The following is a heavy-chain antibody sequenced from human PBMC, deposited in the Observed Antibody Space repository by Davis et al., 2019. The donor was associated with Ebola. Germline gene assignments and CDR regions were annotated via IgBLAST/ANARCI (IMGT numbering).Heavy chain of an antibody. J-gene: IGHJ6*02. CDR1: GYSFTSYW. CDR2: IYPGDSDT. V-gene: IGHV5-51*01. CDR3: ARPHYGSGRTDYGMDV. D-gene: IGHD3-10*01. Sequence: KVSCKGSGYSFTSYWIGWVRQMPGKGLEWMGIIYPGDSDTRYSPSFQGQVTISADKSISTAYLQWSSLKASDAAMYYCARPHYGSGRTDYGMDVWGQGTTVTVSS.